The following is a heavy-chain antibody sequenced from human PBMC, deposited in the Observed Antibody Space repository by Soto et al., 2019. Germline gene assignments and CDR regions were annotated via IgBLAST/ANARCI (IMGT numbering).Heavy chain of an antibody. CDR3: ARDCIGTMGCIGL. J-gene: IGHJ4*02. Sequence: ASVKVSCKASGYTFINYYMHWVRQAPGQGLEWMGIINPSGGSTTYAQKFQGRVTMTRDTSTSTVYMELSSLRNEDTALYYCARDCIGTMGCIGLWGQGTLVTVSS. D-gene: IGHD1-7*01. CDR2: INPSGGST. CDR1: GYTFINYY. V-gene: IGHV1-46*01.